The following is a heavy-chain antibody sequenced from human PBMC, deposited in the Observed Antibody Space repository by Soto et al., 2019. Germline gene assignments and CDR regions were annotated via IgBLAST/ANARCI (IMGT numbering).Heavy chain of an antibody. CDR2: VFPLVDTA. Sequence: QVQVVQSGAEVKKPGSSVKVSCKVSGGIFTNNAISWVRQAPGQGLEWLGGVFPLVDTAYYAQIFLGRLRISADGATTTAYMELSGLTSADTAVYFCATGGHNDGYNFYHGMDVWGQGTTVTVS. V-gene: IGHV1-69*01. D-gene: IGHD3-16*01. CDR1: GGIFTNNA. J-gene: IGHJ6*02. CDR3: ATGGHNDGYNFYHGMDV.